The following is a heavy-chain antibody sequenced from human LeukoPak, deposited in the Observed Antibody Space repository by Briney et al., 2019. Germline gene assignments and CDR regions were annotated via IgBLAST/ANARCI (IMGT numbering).Heavy chain of an antibody. Sequence: TSETLSLTCTISGGSISSYYWSWVRQTAGKGLEWIGRIYFSGTTNYNPSLKSRVTMSLDTSKNQLSLRLTSVTAADTAVYYCARDEARTGYIHYWGQGTLITVSS. CDR3: ARDEARTGYIHY. J-gene: IGHJ4*02. V-gene: IGHV4-4*07. CDR1: GGSISSYY. D-gene: IGHD3-9*01. CDR2: IYFSGTT.